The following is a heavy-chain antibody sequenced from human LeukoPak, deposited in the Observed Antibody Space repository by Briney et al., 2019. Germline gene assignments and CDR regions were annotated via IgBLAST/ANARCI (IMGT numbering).Heavy chain of an antibody. V-gene: IGHV4-34*01. CDR1: GGSFSGYY. CDR3: ATSGGSGSYLPLY. Sequence: PSETLSLTCAVYGGSFSGYYWSWIRQPPGKGLEWIGEINHSGSTNYNPSLKSRVTISVDTSKNQFSLKLSSVTAADTAVYYCATSGGSGSYLPLYWDQGTLVTVSS. J-gene: IGHJ4*02. CDR2: INHSGST. D-gene: IGHD1-26*01.